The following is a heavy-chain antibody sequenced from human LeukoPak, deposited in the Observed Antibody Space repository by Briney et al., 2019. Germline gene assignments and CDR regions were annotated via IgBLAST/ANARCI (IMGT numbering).Heavy chain of an antibody. D-gene: IGHD3-10*01. Sequence: PGGSLRLSCAASGFTFSKNWMSWVRQAPGKGLEWVASIKEDGSEKFYVDSVKGRFTISRDNAKNSLYLQMNSLRAEDTAVYFCARILLRSESYYNPSDYWGQGTLVTVSS. CDR2: IKEDGSEK. CDR1: GFTFSKNW. J-gene: IGHJ4*02. V-gene: IGHV3-7*01. CDR3: ARILLRSESYYNPSDY.